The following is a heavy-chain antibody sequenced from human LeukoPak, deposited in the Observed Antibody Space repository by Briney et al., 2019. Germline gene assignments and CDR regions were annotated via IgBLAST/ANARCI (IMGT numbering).Heavy chain of an antibody. D-gene: IGHD4-23*01. Sequence: SETLSLTCTVSGGSISSGSYYWSWIRQPAGKGLEWIVRIYTSGSTNYNPSLKSRVTISVDTYKNQFSLKLSSVTAADTAVYYCARGGLRWSSRWFDPWGQGTLVTVSS. J-gene: IGHJ5*02. CDR2: IYTSGST. CDR3: ARGGLRWSSRWFDP. V-gene: IGHV4-61*02. CDR1: GGSISSGSYY.